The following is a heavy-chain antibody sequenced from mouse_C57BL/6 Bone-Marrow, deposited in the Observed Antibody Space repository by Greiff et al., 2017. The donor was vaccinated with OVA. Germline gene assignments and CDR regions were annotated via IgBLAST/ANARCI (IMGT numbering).Heavy chain of an antibody. CDR2: IDPANGNT. J-gene: IGHJ3*01. D-gene: IGHD1-1*01. V-gene: IGHV14-3*01. CDR1: GFNIKNTY. CDR3: ARGPTVVDGAWFAY. Sequence: VHVKQSVAELVRPGASVKLSCTASGFNIKNTYMHWVKQRPEQGLEWIGRIDPANGNTKYAPKFQGKATITADTSSNTAYLQLSSLTSEDTAIYYCARGPTVVDGAWFAYWGQGTLVTVSA.